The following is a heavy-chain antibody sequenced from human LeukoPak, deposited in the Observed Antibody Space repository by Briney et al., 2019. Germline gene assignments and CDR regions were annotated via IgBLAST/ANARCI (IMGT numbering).Heavy chain of an antibody. CDR1: GFTFSSYE. D-gene: IGHD3-10*01. CDR3: AKELWYGFGRYFDQ. V-gene: IGHV3-30*02. J-gene: IGHJ4*02. Sequence: PGGSLRLSCAASGFTFSSYEMNWVRQAPGKGLEWVAFIRYDGTDRYYTDSVKGRFTISRDNSKNTLYLQMNRLRAEDTAVYYCAKELWYGFGRYFDQWGQGTLVTVSS. CDR2: IRYDGTDR.